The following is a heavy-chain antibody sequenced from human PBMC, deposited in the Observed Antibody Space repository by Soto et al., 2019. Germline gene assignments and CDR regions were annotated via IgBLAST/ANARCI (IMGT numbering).Heavy chain of an antibody. CDR1: GFIFSGYG. CDR3: ERVRGHCDS. CDR2: ISSSSNTI. V-gene: IGHV3-48*01. Sequence: EVQLVESGGGWVQPGGSLRLSCAASGFIFSGYGMNWVRQAPGKGLEWVSYISSSSNTIYYRDSLKGRFTISRDNAKNSLFLRIDSLRAEDTAMYYCERVRGHCDSWGQGTLVTVSS. J-gene: IGHJ4*02.